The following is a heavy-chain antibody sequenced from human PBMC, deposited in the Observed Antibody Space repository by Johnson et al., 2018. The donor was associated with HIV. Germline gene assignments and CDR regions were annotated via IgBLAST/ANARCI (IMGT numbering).Heavy chain of an antibody. Sequence: QVKLVESGGGVVQPGRSLRLSCAASGFTFSTYPMHWVRQAPGKGLEWVAVISYDGSNKYYADSVKGRFTISRANSKNTLYLQMNSLRAEDTAVYYCARGQGYYYDSSGPTLNAFDIWGQGTMVTVSS. D-gene: IGHD3-22*01. V-gene: IGHV3-30-3*01. CDR1: GFTFSTYP. J-gene: IGHJ3*02. CDR3: ARGQGYYYDSSGPTLNAFDI. CDR2: ISYDGSNK.